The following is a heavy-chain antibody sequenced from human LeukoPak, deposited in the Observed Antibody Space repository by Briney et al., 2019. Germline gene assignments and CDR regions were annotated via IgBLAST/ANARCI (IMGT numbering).Heavy chain of an antibody. Sequence: ASVKVSCKVSGYTLTELSMHWVRQAPGKGLEWMGGFDPEDGETIYAQKFHGRVTMTEDTSTDTAYMELSSLRSEDTAVYYCARDLDYYDSSGYHYYWGQGTLVTVSS. V-gene: IGHV1-24*01. J-gene: IGHJ4*02. CDR3: ARDLDYYDSSGYHYY. CDR1: GYTLTELS. D-gene: IGHD3-22*01. CDR2: FDPEDGET.